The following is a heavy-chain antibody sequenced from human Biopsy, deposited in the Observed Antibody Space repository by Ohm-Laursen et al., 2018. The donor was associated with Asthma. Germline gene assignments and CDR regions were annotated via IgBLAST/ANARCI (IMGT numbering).Heavy chain of an antibody. Sequence: SLRLSCTASGFTFDDYAMSWVRQAPGKGLEWVSGINWNGGSTGYADPVKGRFTISRDNAKNPLYLQMNSLRAEDTALYHCARDRAVTGLNDAFDTWGQGTMVTVSS. J-gene: IGHJ3*02. CDR3: ARDRAVTGLNDAFDT. CDR1: GFTFDDYA. D-gene: IGHD4-17*01. CDR2: INWNGGST. V-gene: IGHV3-20*01.